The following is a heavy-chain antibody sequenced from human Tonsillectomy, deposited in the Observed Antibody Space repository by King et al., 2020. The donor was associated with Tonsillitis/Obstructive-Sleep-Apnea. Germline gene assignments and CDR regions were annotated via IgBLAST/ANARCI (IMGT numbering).Heavy chain of an antibody. D-gene: IGHD3-22*01. Sequence: QLVQSGAEVKKPGASVKVSCKASGYTFTSYDITWVRQAPGQGLEWMGWSRPNNGDTNYAQKFQGRVTMTSDTSTSTAYMELRSLRSDDTAVYYCARDYYDSSGYYHRYIQHWGQGTLVTVSS. J-gene: IGHJ1*01. CDR2: SRPNNGDT. V-gene: IGHV1-18*01. CDR3: ARDYYDSSGYYHRYIQH. CDR1: GYTFTSYD.